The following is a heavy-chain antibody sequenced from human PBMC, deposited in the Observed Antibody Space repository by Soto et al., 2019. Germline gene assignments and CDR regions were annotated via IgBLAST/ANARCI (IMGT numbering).Heavy chain of an antibody. J-gene: IGHJ4*02. D-gene: IGHD1-26*01. CDR1: GFTFSSYA. CDR3: AKDPLHVVGATYFDY. Sequence: GGSLRLSCAASGFTFSSYAMSWVRQAPGKGLEWVSAISGSGGSTYYADSVKGRFTISRDNSKNTLYLQMNSLRAEDTAVYYCAKDPLHVVGATYFDYWGQGTLVTVSS. CDR2: ISGSGGST. V-gene: IGHV3-23*01.